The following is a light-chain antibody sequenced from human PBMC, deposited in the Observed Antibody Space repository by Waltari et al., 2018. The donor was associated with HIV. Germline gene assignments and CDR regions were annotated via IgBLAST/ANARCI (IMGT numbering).Light chain of an antibody. CDR3: QHYDSTPQIT. Sequence: IVLTQSPGTLSLSPGERATLSCRASQRVSSSYLAWYQQKPGQAPRLFIYGASSRATGIADRFSGSGSGTDVTLTISRLEPEDFAVYDCQHYDSTPQITFGQGTRLEIK. CDR1: QRVSSSY. J-gene: IGKJ5*01. V-gene: IGKV3-20*01. CDR2: GAS.